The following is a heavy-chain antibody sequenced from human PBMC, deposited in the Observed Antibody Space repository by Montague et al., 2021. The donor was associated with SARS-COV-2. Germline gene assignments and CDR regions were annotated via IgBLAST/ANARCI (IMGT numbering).Heavy chain of an antibody. Sequence: SLSLSCAASGFTFSTYAMHWVRQAPGKGLEWVAVISFDGNHKYSVDSVKGRFTISRDNSKNTLYLQMNSLRLEDTAVYYCARDLREYLQYYYGMDVWGQGTTVTVSS. CDR3: ARDLREYLQYYYGMDV. V-gene: IGHV3-30*04. CDR2: ISFDGNHK. J-gene: IGHJ6*02. CDR1: GFTFSTYA. D-gene: IGHD2-2*02.